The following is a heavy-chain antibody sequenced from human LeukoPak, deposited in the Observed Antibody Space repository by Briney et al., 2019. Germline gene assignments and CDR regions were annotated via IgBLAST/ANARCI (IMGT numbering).Heavy chain of an antibody. CDR3: AKDTLRSAEGYF. CDR1: GVTFSKYS. J-gene: IGHJ4*02. D-gene: IGHD3-22*01. V-gene: IGHV3-30*02. CDR2: VRFDTSQI. Sequence: PGRSLRLSCATSGVTFSKYSMQWVRQAPGKGLEWVAFVRFDTSQIYYADSVKGRFTISRDNSKSTLYLQMDSLRAEDTAVYYCAKDTLRSAEGYFWGQGILVTVSS.